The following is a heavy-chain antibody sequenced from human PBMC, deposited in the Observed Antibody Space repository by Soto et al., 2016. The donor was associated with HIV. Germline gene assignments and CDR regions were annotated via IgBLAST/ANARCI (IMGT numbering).Heavy chain of an antibody. V-gene: IGHV1-2*02. CDR1: GYTFTGYD. Sequence: QVQLVQSGAEVKKPGASVRVSCKASGYTFTGYDINWVRQATGQGLEWMGWINPNSGGTNYAQKFQGRVTMTRDTSISTAYMELSRLRSDDTAVYFCARDAGTYYGSGSYFYWGQGTLVTVSS. CDR2: INPNSGGT. CDR3: ARDAGTYYGSGSYFY. D-gene: IGHD3-10*01. J-gene: IGHJ4*02.